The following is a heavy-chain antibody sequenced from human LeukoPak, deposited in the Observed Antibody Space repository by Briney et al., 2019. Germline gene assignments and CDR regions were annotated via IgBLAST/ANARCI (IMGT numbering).Heavy chain of an antibody. V-gene: IGHV3-23*01. J-gene: IGHJ4*02. CDR3: AKQTSATSYSHIDY. D-gene: IGHD2-2*01. CDR2: IGISGGRT. CDR1: GFTLSSYA. Sequence: PGGSLRLSCAASGFTLSSYAMSWVRQAPGKGLEWVSDIGISGGRTYYAKSVKGRFTISRDDSKDTLYLHMDSLRAEDTAVYYCAKQTSATSYSHIDYWGQGTLVTVSS.